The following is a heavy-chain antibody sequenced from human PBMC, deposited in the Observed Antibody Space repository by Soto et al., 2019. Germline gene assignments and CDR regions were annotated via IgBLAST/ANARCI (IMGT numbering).Heavy chain of an antibody. CDR1: GFSLTSRPMG. CDR2: IYWDDDK. J-gene: IGHJ4*02. Sequence: QITLKESAPTRVKPTQTLTLTCTFSGFSLTSRPMGVGWIRQPPGKALEWLAFIYWDDDKRYSPSLRSRLTITKDTSRNLVVLTMTNMYPVDTATYYCAHRFTVYYWYGGYFDFWGQAARFTVTS. CDR3: AHRFTVYYWYGGYFDF. D-gene: IGHD1-20*01. V-gene: IGHV2-5*02.